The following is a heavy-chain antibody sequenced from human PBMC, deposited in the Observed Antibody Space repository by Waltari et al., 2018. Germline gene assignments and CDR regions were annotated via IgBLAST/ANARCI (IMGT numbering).Heavy chain of an antibody. D-gene: IGHD2-2*01. Sequence: VHLQESGPGLVKPSETLSRTCTVSNGSLNNHYWSWIRQPPGKRMEWIGWINQITGDTNYNPSLESRVIISSDISKNQFSLKLTSGTAADTAIYYCAREGSLYSSTGGWIGPWGQGMLVTVSS. CDR3: AREGSLYSSTGGWIGP. CDR1: NGSLNNHY. CDR2: INQITGDT. V-gene: IGHV4-59*11. J-gene: IGHJ5*01.